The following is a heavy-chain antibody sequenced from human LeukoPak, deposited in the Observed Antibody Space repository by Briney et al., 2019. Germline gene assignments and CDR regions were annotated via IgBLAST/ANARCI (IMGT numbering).Heavy chain of an antibody. CDR3: TRVGRGYSYGCLDY. D-gene: IGHD5-18*01. J-gene: IGHJ4*02. CDR1: GFTSGDYA. V-gene: IGHV3-49*03. CDR2: IRSKAYGGTT. Sequence: GGSLRLSRTASGFTSGDYAMSWFRQAPGKGLEWEGFIRSKAYGGTTEYAASVKGRFTSSRDDSKSIAYLQMNSLKTEDTAVYYCTRVGRGYSYGCLDYWGQGTLVTVSS.